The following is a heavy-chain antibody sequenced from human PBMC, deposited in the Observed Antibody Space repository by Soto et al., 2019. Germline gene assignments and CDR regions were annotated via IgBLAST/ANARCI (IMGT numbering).Heavy chain of an antibody. CDR2: IIPIFGTA. CDR1: GGTFSSYA. Sequence: ASVKVSCKASGGTFSSYAISWVRQAPGQGLEWMGGIIPIFGTANYAQKFQGRVTITADESTSTAYMELSSLRSEDTAVYYCAATREGYCSSTSCLHYYYGMDVWGQGTTVTVSS. D-gene: IGHD2-2*01. CDR3: AATREGYCSSTSCLHYYYGMDV. V-gene: IGHV1-69*13. J-gene: IGHJ6*02.